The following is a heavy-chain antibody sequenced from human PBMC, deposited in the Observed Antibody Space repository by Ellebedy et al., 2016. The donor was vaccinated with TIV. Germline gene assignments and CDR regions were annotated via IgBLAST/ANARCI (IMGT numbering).Heavy chain of an antibody. CDR1: GGSISSSSYY. D-gene: IGHD3-10*01. Sequence: SETLSLXCTVSGGSISSSSYYWGWIRQPPGKGLEWIGSIYYSGSTYYNPSLKSRVTISVDTSKNQFSLKLSSVTAADTAVYYCARGVYYYGSGSSRNFDYWGQGTLVTVSS. CDR3: ARGVYYYGSGSSRNFDY. V-gene: IGHV4-39*07. J-gene: IGHJ4*02. CDR2: IYYSGST.